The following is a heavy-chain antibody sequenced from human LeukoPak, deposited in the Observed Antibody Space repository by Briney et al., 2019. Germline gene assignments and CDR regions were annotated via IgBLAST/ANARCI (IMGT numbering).Heavy chain of an antibody. Sequence: SETLSLTCTASGGSISNFYWSWIRQPAGKTLEWIGRIYTSGSTNYNPSLKSRVTMSVDTSKNQFSLKLSSVTAADTAVYFCARETTGAGTARPFDYWGQGTLVTVSS. CDR3: ARETTGAGTARPFDY. CDR1: GGSISNFY. J-gene: IGHJ4*02. D-gene: IGHD6-13*01. CDR2: IYTSGST. V-gene: IGHV4-4*07.